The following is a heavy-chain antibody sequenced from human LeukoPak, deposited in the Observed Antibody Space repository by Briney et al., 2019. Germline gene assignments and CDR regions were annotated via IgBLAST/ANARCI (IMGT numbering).Heavy chain of an antibody. Sequence: PSETLSLTCAVSGVSISSDGDSWNWIRQPPGKGLEWIGYVYHSGNTYYNPSLKSRVTISMDRSKNQFSLNLSSVTAADAAVYYCARITGDYTYYFDYWGQGTLVTVSS. D-gene: IGHD4-17*01. CDR3: ARITGDYTYYFDY. CDR1: GVSISSDGDS. J-gene: IGHJ4*02. V-gene: IGHV4-30-2*01. CDR2: VYHSGNT.